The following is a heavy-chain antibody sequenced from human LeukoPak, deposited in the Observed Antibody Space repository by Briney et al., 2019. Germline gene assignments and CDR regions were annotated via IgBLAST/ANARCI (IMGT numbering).Heavy chain of an antibody. CDR3: THRRGLYDCGGHGFDS. CDR2: IYFNDDR. CDR1: GFSLSTSGGG. V-gene: IGHV2-5*01. J-gene: IGHJ4*02. D-gene: IGHD2-21*01. Sequence: SGPTLVKPTETLTLPCTFSGFSLSTSGGGVGWIRQPPVKAPEWAVSIYFNDDRRYNPSLRSRLTITKDTSKNQVVLTMTNVDPMDTATYYCTHRRGLYDCGGHGFDSWGQGILVTVSS.